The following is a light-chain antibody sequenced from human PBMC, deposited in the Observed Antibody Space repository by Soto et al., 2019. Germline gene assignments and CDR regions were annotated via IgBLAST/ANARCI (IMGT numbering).Light chain of an antibody. V-gene: IGKV1-12*01. CDR2: DAS. Sequence: IQMAQSPSSLSASVGDRVTITCRASQSISSWLAWYQQKPGKAPKLLIYDASSLESGVPSRFSGSGSGTEVTLTISSLQPEDFATYYCQQASSFPLTFGQGTRLEIK. CDR3: QQASSFPLT. J-gene: IGKJ5*01. CDR1: QSISSW.